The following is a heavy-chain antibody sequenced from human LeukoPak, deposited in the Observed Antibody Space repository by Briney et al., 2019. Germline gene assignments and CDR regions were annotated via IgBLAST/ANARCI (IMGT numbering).Heavy chain of an antibody. D-gene: IGHD6-13*01. CDR2: IYHSGST. J-gene: IGHJ4*02. V-gene: IGHV4-38-2*02. CDR3: ASQSTPGIAAADNWDFDY. CDR1: GYSISSDYY. Sequence: SETLSLTCTVSGYSISSDYYCGWIRQPPGKGLEWIGSIYHSGSTYYNPSLKSRVTISVDTSKNQFSLKLSSVTAADTAVYYCASQSTPGIAAADNWDFDYWGQGTLVTVSS.